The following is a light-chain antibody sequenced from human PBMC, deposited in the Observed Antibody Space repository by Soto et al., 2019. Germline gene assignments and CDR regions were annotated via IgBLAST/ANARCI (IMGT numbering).Light chain of an antibody. Sequence: LSQPASVSGSPGQSITISCTGTSSDVGGFEYVSWYQHQPGKAPKLIIYDATKRPSGVSNRFSGSKSGNTASLTISGIQAEDEGDYYCGSITRSSTSVFGTGTKVTVL. CDR2: DAT. J-gene: IGLJ1*01. CDR1: SSDVGGFEY. CDR3: GSITRSSTSV. V-gene: IGLV2-14*01.